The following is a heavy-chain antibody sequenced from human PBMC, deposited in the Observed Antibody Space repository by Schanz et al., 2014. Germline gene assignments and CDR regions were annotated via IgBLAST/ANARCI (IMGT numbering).Heavy chain of an antibody. CDR2: IYTGTPT. Sequence: EVQLVQSGGGLVQPGGSLRLSCAASGFSVTTNYMTWVRQAPGKGLEWVSVIYTGTPTYYADSVKGRFTISRDSSKNTVSLQMNSLRAEDTAVYYCARDKGGYYPFDYWGQGSLVTVSS. CDR1: GFSVTTNY. D-gene: IGHD3-22*01. V-gene: IGHV3-66*01. CDR3: ARDKGGYYPFDY. J-gene: IGHJ4*02.